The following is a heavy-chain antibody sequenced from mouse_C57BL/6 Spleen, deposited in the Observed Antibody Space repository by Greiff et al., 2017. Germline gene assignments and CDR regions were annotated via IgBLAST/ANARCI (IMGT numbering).Heavy chain of an antibody. Sequence: EVQGVESGEGLVKPGGSLKLSCAASGFTFSSYAMSWVRQTPEKRLEWVAYISSGGDYIYYADTVKGRFTISRDNARNTLYLQMSSLKSEDTAMYYCTSERYYGSIYFDYWGQGTTLTVSS. CDR1: GFTFSSYA. CDR3: TSERYYGSIYFDY. CDR2: ISSGGDYI. J-gene: IGHJ2*01. V-gene: IGHV5-9-1*02. D-gene: IGHD1-1*01.